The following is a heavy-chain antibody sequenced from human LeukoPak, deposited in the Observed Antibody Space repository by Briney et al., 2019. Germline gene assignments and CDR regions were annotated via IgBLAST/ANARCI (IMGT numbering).Heavy chain of an antibody. Sequence: PGGSLRLSCSASGFPFSSYAMHWVRQAPGKGLEYVSAISDSGGSTYYADSVKGRFTISRDNSKNTLSLQMNSLRAEDTAVYYCAREPKGNFGPFDYWGQGTLVTVSS. CDR2: ISDSGGST. D-gene: IGHD3-10*01. J-gene: IGHJ4*02. CDR3: AREPKGNFGPFDY. V-gene: IGHV3-64*04. CDR1: GFPFSSYA.